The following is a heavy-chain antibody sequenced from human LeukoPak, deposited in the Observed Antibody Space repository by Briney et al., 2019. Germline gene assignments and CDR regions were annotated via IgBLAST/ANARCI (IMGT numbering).Heavy chain of an antibody. CDR2: INHSGST. CDR1: GGSFSGYY. D-gene: IGHD5-18*01. V-gene: IGHV4-34*01. Sequence: SETLSLTCAVYGGSFSGYYWSWIRQPPGKGLEWIGEINHSGSTNYNPSLKSRVTISVDTSKNQFSLKLSSVTAADTAVYYCASVTIGYSYGFCDYWGQGTLVTVS. J-gene: IGHJ4*02. CDR3: ASVTIGYSYGFCDY.